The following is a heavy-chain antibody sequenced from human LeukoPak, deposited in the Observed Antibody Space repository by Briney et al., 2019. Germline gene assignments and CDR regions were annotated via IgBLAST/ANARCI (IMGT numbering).Heavy chain of an antibody. D-gene: IGHD3-22*01. J-gene: IGHJ4*02. Sequence: GGSLRLSCAASGFTFSSHSMNWVRQAPGKGLEWVSYIGSSSSTIYYADSVKGRFTISRDNAKNSLYLQMNSLRAEDTAVYYCARGAYYYEDWGQGTLVTVSS. CDR2: IGSSSSTI. CDR3: ARGAYYYED. CDR1: GFTFSSHS. V-gene: IGHV3-48*01.